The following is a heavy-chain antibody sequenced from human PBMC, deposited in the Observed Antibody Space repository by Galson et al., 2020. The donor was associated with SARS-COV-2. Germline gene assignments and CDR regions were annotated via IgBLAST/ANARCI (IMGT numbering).Heavy chain of an antibody. Sequence: GESLKISCKVSGYTLTELSMHWVRQAPGKGLEWMGGFDPEDGETIYAQKFQGRVTMTEDTSTDTAYMELSSPRSEDTAVYYCATGPGIAVAGTGTWFDPWGQGTLVTVSS. J-gene: IGHJ5*02. V-gene: IGHV1-24*01. CDR2: FDPEDGET. CDR1: GYTLTELS. CDR3: ATGPGIAVAGTGTWFDP. D-gene: IGHD6-19*01.